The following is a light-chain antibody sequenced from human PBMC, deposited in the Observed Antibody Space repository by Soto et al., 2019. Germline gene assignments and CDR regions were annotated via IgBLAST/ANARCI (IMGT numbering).Light chain of an antibody. CDR1: EDISSY. V-gene: IGKV1-9*01. Sequence: IQLTQSPSSLSASVGDRVTITCRASEDISSYLAWYQQKPGKAPKLLIYATSTLQSGVPSRFSGSGSGTDFTLTISSLQPEDFATYYCQQHSHWPPWTFGQGTKVDIK. CDR2: ATS. CDR3: QQHSHWPPWT. J-gene: IGKJ1*01.